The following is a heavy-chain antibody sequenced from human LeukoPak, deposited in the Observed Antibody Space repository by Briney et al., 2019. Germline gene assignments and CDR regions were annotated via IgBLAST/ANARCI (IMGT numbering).Heavy chain of an antibody. CDR1: VFTFTDYS. CDR3: AKILPGRQSGY. V-gene: IGHV3-23*01. D-gene: IGHD3-3*01. Sequence: GGSLRLSCAASVFTFTDYSMPWVRGAPGKGLEWGSSISSNGAITVYGDSVKGRFTISRDNSKNTLYLQMNSLIAEDTAFYYCAKILPGRQSGYWGQGPLVTVSS. CDR2: ISSNGAIT. J-gene: IGHJ4*02.